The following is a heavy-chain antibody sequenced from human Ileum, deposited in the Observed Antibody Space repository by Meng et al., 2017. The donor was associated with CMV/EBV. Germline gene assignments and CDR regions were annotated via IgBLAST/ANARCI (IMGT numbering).Heavy chain of an antibody. Sequence: VSCKASGYTFTSSYGHWVRQAPRHRLEWVGMINPRRGNTIYAQRFQGRVTMTRDTSTSTIYMELSSLTSEDTAVYYCARGTYGTYFDYWGQGTLVT. CDR3: ARGTYGTYFDY. CDR2: INPRRGNT. CDR1: GYTFTSSY. V-gene: IGHV1-46*01. J-gene: IGHJ4*02. D-gene: IGHD3-10*01.